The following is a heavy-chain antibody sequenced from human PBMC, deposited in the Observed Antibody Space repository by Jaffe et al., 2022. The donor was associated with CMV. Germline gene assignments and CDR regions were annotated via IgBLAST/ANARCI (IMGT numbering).Heavy chain of an antibody. CDR3: ARDNRVYYYYMDV. CDR1: GFTFSSYW. CDR2: IKQDGSEK. V-gene: IGHV3-7*03. Sequence: EVQLVESGGGLVQPGGSLRLSCAASGFTFSSYWMSWVRQAPGKGLEWVANIKQDGSEKYYVDSVKGRFTISRDNAKNSLYLQMNSLRAEDTAVYYCARDNRVYYYYMDVWGKGTTVTVSS. J-gene: IGHJ6*03.